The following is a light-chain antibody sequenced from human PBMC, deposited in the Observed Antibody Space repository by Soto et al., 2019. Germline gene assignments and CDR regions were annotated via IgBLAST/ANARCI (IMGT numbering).Light chain of an antibody. J-gene: IGKJ2*01. CDR1: QSVSSSS. CDR3: QQYGRSLADT. V-gene: IGKV3-20*01. CDR2: GAS. Sequence: EIVLTQSPGTLSLSPGERATLSCRASQSVSSSSLAWYQQKPGQAPRLLIYGASSRATGIPDRFSGSGSGTDFTLTISRLEPEDFAVYYCQQYGRSLADTFGQGTKLEIK.